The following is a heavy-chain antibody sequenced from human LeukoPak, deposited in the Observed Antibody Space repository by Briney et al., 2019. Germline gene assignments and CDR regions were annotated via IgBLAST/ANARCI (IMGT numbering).Heavy chain of an antibody. D-gene: IGHD3-22*01. V-gene: IGHV3-30*18. Sequence: GRSLRLSCAASGFTFSSYGMHWVRQAPGKGLEWVAVISYDGGNKYYADSVKGRFTISRHNSKNTLYLQMNSLRAEDTAVYYCAKDATDSSGFNWFDPWGQGTLVTVSS. J-gene: IGHJ5*02. CDR2: ISYDGGNK. CDR3: AKDATDSSGFNWFDP. CDR1: GFTFSSYG.